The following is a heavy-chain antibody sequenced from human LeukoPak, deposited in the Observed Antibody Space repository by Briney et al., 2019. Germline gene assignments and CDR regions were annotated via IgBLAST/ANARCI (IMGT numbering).Heavy chain of an antibody. CDR1: GFTFSSFW. V-gene: IGHV3-7*05. CDR3: ARGDEYTTSP. D-gene: IGHD2-2*02. CDR2: IKRDGGDK. Sequence: AGGSLRLPCAASGFTFSSFWMSWVRQAPGKGLEWVANIKRDGGDKYYVDSVKGRFSISRDNAKNSLYLHMNSLRAEDTAVYYCARGDEYTTSPWGQGTLVTVSS. J-gene: IGHJ4*02.